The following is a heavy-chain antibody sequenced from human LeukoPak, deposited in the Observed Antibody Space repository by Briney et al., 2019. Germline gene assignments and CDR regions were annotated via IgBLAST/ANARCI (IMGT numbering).Heavy chain of an antibody. J-gene: IGHJ4*02. Sequence: GGSLRLSCAASGFTFSNRGMNWVRQAPGKGLEWLSGISPRGGGTYYADSVQGRFTISRDNSKNTLYLQMNSLRAEDTAVYYCAKRAKRWLQSYYFDYWGQGTLVTVSS. CDR3: AKRAKRWLQSYYFDY. CDR2: ISPRGGGT. D-gene: IGHD5-24*01. CDR1: GFTFSNRG. V-gene: IGHV3-23*01.